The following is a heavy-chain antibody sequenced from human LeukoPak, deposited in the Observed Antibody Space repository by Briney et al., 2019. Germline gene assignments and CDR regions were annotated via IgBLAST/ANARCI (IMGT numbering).Heavy chain of an antibody. D-gene: IGHD1-14*01. V-gene: IGHV3-48*04. CDR2: ISSSGSTI. CDR1: GFTFSSYS. CDR3: AREDHPGRFDY. J-gene: IGHJ4*02. Sequence: PGGSLRLSCAASGFTFSSYSMNWVRQAPGKGLEWVSSISSSGSTIYYADSVKGRFTISRDNAKDSLYLQMNSLRAEDTAVYYCAREDHPGRFDYWGQGTLVTVSS.